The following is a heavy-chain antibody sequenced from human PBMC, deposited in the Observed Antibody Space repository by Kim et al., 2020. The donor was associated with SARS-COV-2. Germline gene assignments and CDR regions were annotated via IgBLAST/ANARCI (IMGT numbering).Heavy chain of an antibody. CDR3: AKDFPPYGAYYYYGMDV. V-gene: IGHV3-23*01. Sequence: VKAVCTISKDTSKNPLYLQMNSLRAEDTAVYYCAKDFPPYGAYYYYGMDVWGQGTTVTVSS. D-gene: IGHD4-17*01. J-gene: IGHJ6*02.